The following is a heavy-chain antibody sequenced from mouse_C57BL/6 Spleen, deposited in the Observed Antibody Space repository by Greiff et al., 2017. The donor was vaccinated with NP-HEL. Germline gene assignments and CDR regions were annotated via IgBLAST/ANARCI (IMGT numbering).Heavy chain of an antibody. Sequence: VQVVESGPGLVQPSQSLSITCTVSGFSLTSYGVHWVRQSPGKGLEWLGVIWRGGSTDYNAAFMSRLSITKDNSKSQVFFKMNSLQADDTAIYYCAKKRDYYGSLAMDYWGQGTSVTVSS. CDR3: AKKRDYYGSLAMDY. J-gene: IGHJ4*01. D-gene: IGHD1-1*01. CDR1: GFSLTSYG. CDR2: IWRGGST. V-gene: IGHV2-5*01.